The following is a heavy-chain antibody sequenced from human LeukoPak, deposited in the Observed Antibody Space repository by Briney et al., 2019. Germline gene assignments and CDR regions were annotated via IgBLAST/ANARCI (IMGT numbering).Heavy chain of an antibody. D-gene: IGHD2-15*01. CDR3: ARGKGLYCSGSGCYWFDP. V-gene: IGHV3-11*04. Sequence: PGGSLRLSCAASGFSFSDYYMSWIRQAPGKGLEWVSYISTSGNTIYYADSVKGRFTISRDNAKNSLYLQMNSLRAEDTAVYYCARGKGLYCSGSGCYWFDPWGQGTVVTVSS. J-gene: IGHJ5*02. CDR1: GFSFSDYY. CDR2: ISTSGNTI.